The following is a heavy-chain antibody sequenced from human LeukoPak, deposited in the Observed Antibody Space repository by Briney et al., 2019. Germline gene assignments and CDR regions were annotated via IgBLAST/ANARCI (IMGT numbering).Heavy chain of an antibody. D-gene: IGHD6-13*01. CDR3: ARDVAAAGNYHYYMDV. Sequence: SETLSLTCTVSGGSISSYYWSWVRQPPGKGLEWIGYIYYSGSTNYNPSLKSRVTISVDTSKNQFSLKLSSVTAADTAVYYCARDVAAAGNYHYYMDVWGKGTTVTVSS. V-gene: IGHV4-59*01. CDR2: IYYSGST. CDR1: GGSISSYY. J-gene: IGHJ6*03.